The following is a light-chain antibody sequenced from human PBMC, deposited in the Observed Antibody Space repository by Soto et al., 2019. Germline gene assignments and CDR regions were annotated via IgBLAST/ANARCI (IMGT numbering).Light chain of an antibody. V-gene: IGKV3-20*01. CDR2: GAS. Sequence: EIVLTQSPGTLSLSPGERATLSCRASQSISSSYLAWYQQKPGQAPRLLIYGASSRAVGIPDNFSGSGSGTDFTLTMSRLEPEDFAVYYCQQYGTSPWTFGRGTKVEIK. J-gene: IGKJ1*01. CDR3: QQYGTSPWT. CDR1: QSISSSY.